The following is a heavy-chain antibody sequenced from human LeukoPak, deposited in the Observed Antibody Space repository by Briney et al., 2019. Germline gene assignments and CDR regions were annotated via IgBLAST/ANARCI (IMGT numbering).Heavy chain of an antibody. D-gene: IGHD4-17*01. CDR2: ISSSSSYI. CDR3: ARDSASTVTIRGGLESAFDI. V-gene: IGHV3-21*01. Sequence: PGGSLRLSCAASGFTFSSYSMSWVRQAPGKGLEWASSISSSSSYIYYADSVKGRFTISRDNAKNSLYLQMNSLRAEDTAVYYCARDSASTVTIRGGLESAFDIWGQGTMVTVSS. CDR1: GFTFSSYS. J-gene: IGHJ3*02.